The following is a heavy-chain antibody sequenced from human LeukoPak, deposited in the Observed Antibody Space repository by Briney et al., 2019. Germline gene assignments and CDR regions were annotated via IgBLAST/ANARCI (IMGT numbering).Heavy chain of an antibody. CDR1: GYSFSTYW. J-gene: IGHJ5*02. CDR2: IYPGDSDT. Sequence: GESLKISCKGSGYSFSTYWIGWVRQMPGKGLEWMGIIYPGDSDTTYSPSFQGQVTISVDKSISTAYLQWSSLKAPDTAMYYCARLLDILTGNSFDPWGQGTLVTVSS. V-gene: IGHV5-51*01. D-gene: IGHD3-9*01. CDR3: ARLLDILTGNSFDP.